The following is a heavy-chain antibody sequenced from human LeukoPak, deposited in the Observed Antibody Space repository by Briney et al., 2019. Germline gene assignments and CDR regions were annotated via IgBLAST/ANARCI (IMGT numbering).Heavy chain of an antibody. V-gene: IGHV1-24*01. CDR2: FDPEDGET. Sequence: ASVKVSCKVSGYTLTELSMHWVRQAPGKGLEWMGGFDPEDGETIYAQKFQGRVTMTEDTSTDTAYMELSSLRSEDTAVYYCATGEELMDGGNSAGFDYWGQGTLVTVSS. CDR3: ATGEELMDGGNSAGFDY. CDR1: GYTLTELS. D-gene: IGHD4-23*01. J-gene: IGHJ4*02.